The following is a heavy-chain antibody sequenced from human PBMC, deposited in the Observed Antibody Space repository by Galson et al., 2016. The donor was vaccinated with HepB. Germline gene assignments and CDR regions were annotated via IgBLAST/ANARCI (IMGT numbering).Heavy chain of an antibody. CDR1: GFTVSSNY. CDR2: IYSGGST. Sequence: SLRLSCAASGFTVSSNYMSWVRQAPGKGLEWVSVIYSGGSTYYADSVKGRFTISRDNSKNTLYLQMKSLRAEDTAVYYCARGNYGDPFDYWGQGTLVTVSS. J-gene: IGHJ4*02. V-gene: IGHV3-53*01. CDR3: ARGNYGDPFDY. D-gene: IGHD4-17*01.